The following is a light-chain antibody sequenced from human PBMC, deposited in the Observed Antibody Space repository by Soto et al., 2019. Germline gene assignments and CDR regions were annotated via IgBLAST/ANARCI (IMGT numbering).Light chain of an antibody. Sequence: QSALTQPPSVSGSPGQSVTISCTGTSSDVGSYNRVSWYQQPPGTAPKLMIYEVTNRPSGVPDRFSGSKSGNTASLTISGLQAEDEAAYYCGLFASSSTYVFGTGTKLTVL. J-gene: IGLJ1*01. CDR3: GLFASSSTYV. CDR2: EVT. CDR1: SSDVGSYNR. V-gene: IGLV2-18*01.